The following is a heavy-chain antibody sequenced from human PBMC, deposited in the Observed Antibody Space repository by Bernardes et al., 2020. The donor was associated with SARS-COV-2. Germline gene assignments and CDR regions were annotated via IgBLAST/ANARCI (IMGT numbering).Heavy chain of an antibody. V-gene: IGHV3-30*18. D-gene: IGHD1-26*01. CDR1: GFTFSDYG. CDR2: ISFDGNNK. J-gene: IGHJ6*02. Sequence: GGSLRLSCAASGFTFSDYGIHWVRQTPGKGLEWVAVISFDGNNKYYADSVKGRFTISRDNSKNTLYLQLDSLRPEDTAVYHCAKDHLVGHIPYYYYCGMDVWGQGTTVTVSS. CDR3: AKDHLVGHIPYYYYCGMDV.